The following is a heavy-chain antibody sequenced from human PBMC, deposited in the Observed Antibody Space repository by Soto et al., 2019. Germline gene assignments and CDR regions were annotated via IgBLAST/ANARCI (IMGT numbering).Heavy chain of an antibody. Sequence: QVQLVQSGAEVKKPGSSVKVSCKASGGTFSSYTINWVRQAPGQGLEWMGRIIPMLGILNYAQKFQGRVTITADKSTTTAYMELSSLRSGDTAMYYCAQGLRSSLEYFDYWGQGTLVTVSS. D-gene: IGHD4-17*01. V-gene: IGHV1-69*02. CDR2: IIPMLGIL. CDR3: AQGLRSSLEYFDY. J-gene: IGHJ4*02. CDR1: GGTFSSYT.